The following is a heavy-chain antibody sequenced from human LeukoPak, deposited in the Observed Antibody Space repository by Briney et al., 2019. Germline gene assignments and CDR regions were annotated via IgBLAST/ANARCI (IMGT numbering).Heavy chain of an antibody. Sequence: SETLSLTCTVSGGSISSGGYYWSWIRQHPGEGLEWIGYIYYSGSTYYNPSLKSRVTISVDTSKNQFSLKLSSVTAADTAVYYCARSAGYCSSTSCYMTGMDVWGQGTTVTVSS. CDR3: ARSAGYCSSTSCYMTGMDV. D-gene: IGHD2-2*02. CDR2: IYYSGST. V-gene: IGHV4-31*03. J-gene: IGHJ6*02. CDR1: GGSISSGGYY.